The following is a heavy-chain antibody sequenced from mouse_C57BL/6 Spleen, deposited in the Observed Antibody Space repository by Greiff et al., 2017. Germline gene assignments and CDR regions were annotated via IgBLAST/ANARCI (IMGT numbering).Heavy chain of an antibody. V-gene: IGHV3-6*01. J-gene: IGHJ2*01. CDR1: GYSITSGYY. CDR2: ISYDGSN. D-gene: IGHD2-5*01. Sequence: EVKLMESGPGLVKPSQSLSLTCSVTGYSITSGYYWNWIRQFPGNKLEWMGYISYDGSNNYNPSLKNRISITRDTSKNQFFLKLNSVTTEDTATYYCARGYYSNFLFDYWGQGTTLTVSS. CDR3: ARGYYSNFLFDY.